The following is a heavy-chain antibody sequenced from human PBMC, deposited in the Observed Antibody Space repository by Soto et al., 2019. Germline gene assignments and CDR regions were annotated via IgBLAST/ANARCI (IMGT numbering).Heavy chain of an antibody. Sequence: SVKVSCKASGGTFSSYTISWVRQAPGQGLEWMGRIIPILGIANYAQKFQGRVTITADKSTSTAYMELSSLRSEDTAVYYCARDRPYCSGGSCYNWFDPWGQGTLVTVSS. J-gene: IGHJ5*02. CDR3: ARDRPYCSGGSCYNWFDP. CDR1: GGTFSSYT. V-gene: IGHV1-69*04. CDR2: IIPILGIA. D-gene: IGHD2-15*01.